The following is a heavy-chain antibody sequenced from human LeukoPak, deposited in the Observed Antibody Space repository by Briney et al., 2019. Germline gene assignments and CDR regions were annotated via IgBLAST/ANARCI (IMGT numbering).Heavy chain of an antibody. D-gene: IGHD3-22*01. CDR1: GGTFSSYA. J-gene: IGHJ4*02. V-gene: IGHV1-69*01. Sequence: SVKVSCKASGGTFSSYAISWVRQAPGQGLEWMGGIIPIFGTANYAQKFQGRVTITADESTSTAYMELSSLRSEDTAVYYCARDYYDSSGYFLGGYWGQGTLVTVSS. CDR3: ARDYYDSSGYFLGGY. CDR2: IIPIFGTA.